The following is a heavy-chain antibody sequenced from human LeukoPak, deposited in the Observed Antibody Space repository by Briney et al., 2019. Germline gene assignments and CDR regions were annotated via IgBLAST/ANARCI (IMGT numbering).Heavy chain of an antibody. J-gene: IGHJ6*03. CDR3: ARDRGQQLVVNYMDV. V-gene: IGHV3-64*01. CDR1: GFTFSSYA. Sequence: GGSLRLSCAASGFTFSSYAMHWVRQAPGKGLEYVSAISSNGGSTYYANSVKGRFTISRDNSKNTLYLQMGSLRAEDMAVYYCARDRGQQLVVNYMDVWGKGTTVTVSS. D-gene: IGHD6-13*01. CDR2: ISSNGGST.